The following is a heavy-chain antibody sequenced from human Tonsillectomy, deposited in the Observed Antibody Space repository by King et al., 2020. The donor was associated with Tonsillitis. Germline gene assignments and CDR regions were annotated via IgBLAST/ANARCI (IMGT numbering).Heavy chain of an antibody. CDR2: ISGSGGST. J-gene: IGHJ5*02. Sequence: VQLVESGGGLVQPGGSLRLSCAASGFTFSSYAMSWVRQAPGKGLEWVSAISGSGGSTYYADSVKGRFTISRDNSKNTLYLQMNSLRAEDTAVYYCAKRSRGPGCCGSGSYTDGPKTWCDPWGQGTLVTVSS. V-gene: IGHV3-23*04. CDR3: AKRSRGPGCCGSGSYTDGPKTWCDP. CDR1: GFTFSSYA. D-gene: IGHD3-10*01.